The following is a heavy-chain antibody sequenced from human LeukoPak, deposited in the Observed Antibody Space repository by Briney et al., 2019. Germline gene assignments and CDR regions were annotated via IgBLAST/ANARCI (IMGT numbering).Heavy chain of an antibody. CDR2: IIGSGDST. J-gene: IGHJ4*02. CDR3: AKERRETSGSYYGTFDS. D-gene: IGHD1-26*01. CDR1: GFTFSNYA. V-gene: IGHV3-23*01. Sequence: GGSLRLSCAVSGFTFSNYALSWVRQSPGKGLEWVSTIIGSGDSTAYADSVKGRFTISRDNSKNTLFLQMNSLRAEDTALYYCAKERRETSGSYYGTFDSWGRGTLVTVSS.